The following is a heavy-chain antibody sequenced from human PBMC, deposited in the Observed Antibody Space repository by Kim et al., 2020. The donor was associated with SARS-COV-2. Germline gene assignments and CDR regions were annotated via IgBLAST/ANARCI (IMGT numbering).Heavy chain of an antibody. CDR2: FYHSGST. V-gene: IGHV4-39*01. CDR1: GGSISSSSYY. D-gene: IGHD2-8*01. CDR3: AAMVCLGV. Sequence: SETLSLTCTVSGGSISSSSYYWNWIRQPPGKGLEWIANFYHSGSTSYNPSLKSRVTISVDTSKNQFSLQLSSVTAADTAVYYCAAMVCLGVWGQGTLV. J-gene: IGHJ1*01.